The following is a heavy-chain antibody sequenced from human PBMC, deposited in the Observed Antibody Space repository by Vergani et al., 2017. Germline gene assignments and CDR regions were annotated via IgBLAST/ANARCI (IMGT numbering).Heavy chain of an antibody. CDR3: AKDMYSSSWYGENAFDI. V-gene: IGHV3-53*04. J-gene: IGHJ3*02. Sequence: LVESGGGLVQPGGSLRLSCAASSFSVSSHYMTWVRQAPGKGLEWVSTINIGGRTSYADSVKGRFTISRDNAKNSLYLQMNSLRAEDMALYYCAKDMYSSSWYGENAFDIWGQGTMVTVSS. CDR2: INIGGRT. CDR1: SFSVSSHY. D-gene: IGHD6-13*01.